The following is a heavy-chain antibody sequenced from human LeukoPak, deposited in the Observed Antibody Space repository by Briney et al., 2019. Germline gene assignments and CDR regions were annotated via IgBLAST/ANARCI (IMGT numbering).Heavy chain of an antibody. Sequence: GGSLRLSCAPSGFTFSRHGMHWVRQAPGKGLEWVAIISNDGSRKYYAHSVEGRFTISRDNSKNTLYLQMDSLRAEDTAVYYCARDRAWNYFNYWGQGTLVTVSS. CDR2: ISNDGSRK. J-gene: IGHJ4*02. V-gene: IGHV3-30*03. CDR3: ARDRAWNYFNY. D-gene: IGHD3-3*01. CDR1: GFTFSRHG.